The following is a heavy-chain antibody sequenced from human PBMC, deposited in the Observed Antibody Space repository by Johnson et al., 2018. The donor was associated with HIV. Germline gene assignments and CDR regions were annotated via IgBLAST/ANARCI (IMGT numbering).Heavy chain of an antibody. D-gene: IGHD7-27*01. V-gene: IGHV3-30*04. CDR2: ILYDGRNI. J-gene: IGHJ3*02. Sequence: QVQLVESGGGVVQPGRSLRLSCAASGFTFSSYAMHWVRQAPGKGLEWVAGILYDGRNIYYADSVKGRFTIYRDNSKNTLYLQMNSLRAEDTAVYYCAKGLNWGGDAFDIWGQGTMVTVSS. CDR3: AKGLNWGGDAFDI. CDR1: GFTFSSYA.